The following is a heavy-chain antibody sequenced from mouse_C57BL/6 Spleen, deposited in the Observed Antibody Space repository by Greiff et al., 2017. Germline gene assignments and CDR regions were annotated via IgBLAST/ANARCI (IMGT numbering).Heavy chain of an antibody. Sequence: EVQLQQSGAELVRPGASVKLSCTASGFNIKDYYMHWVKQRPEQGLEWIGRIDPEDGDTEYAPKFQGKATMTADTSSNTAYLQLSSLTSEDTAVYYYTSSTVVATDFDYWGQGTTLTVSS. CDR2: IDPEDGDT. D-gene: IGHD1-1*01. CDR3: TSSTVVATDFDY. J-gene: IGHJ2*01. CDR1: GFNIKDYY. V-gene: IGHV14-1*01.